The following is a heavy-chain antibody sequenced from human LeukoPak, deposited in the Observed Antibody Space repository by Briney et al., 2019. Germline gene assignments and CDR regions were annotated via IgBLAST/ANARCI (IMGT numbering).Heavy chain of an antibody. V-gene: IGHV4-34*01. CDR2: INHSGST. CDR3: ASPGATYYYGSGSFFY. CDR1: GGSSSGYY. J-gene: IGHJ4*02. Sequence: SETLSLTCAVYGGSSSGYYWSWIRQPPGKGLEWIGEINHSGSTNYNPSLKSRVTISVDTSKNQFSLKLSSVTAADTAVYYCASPGATYYYGSGSFFYWGQGTLVTVSS. D-gene: IGHD3-10*01.